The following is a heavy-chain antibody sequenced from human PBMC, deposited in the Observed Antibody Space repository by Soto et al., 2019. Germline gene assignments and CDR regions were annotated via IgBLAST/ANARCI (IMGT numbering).Heavy chain of an antibody. CDR1: GFTFDDYA. Sequence: PGGSLRLSCAASGFTFDDYAMHWVRQAPGKGLEWVSGISWNSGSIGYADSVKGRFTISRDNAKNSLYLQMNSLRAEDTALYYCAKDKRPLARQMDVWGQGTTVTVSS. J-gene: IGHJ6*02. V-gene: IGHV3-9*01. CDR2: ISWNSGSI. CDR3: AKDKRPLARQMDV. D-gene: IGHD6-6*01.